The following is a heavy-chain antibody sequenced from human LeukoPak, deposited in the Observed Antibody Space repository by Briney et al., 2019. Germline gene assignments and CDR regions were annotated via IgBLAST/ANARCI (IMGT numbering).Heavy chain of an antibody. D-gene: IGHD3-10*02. CDR1: GFTFSSYW. V-gene: IGHV3-7*01. CDR3: AREELTMFGGFDY. Sequence: QTGGSLRLSCAASGFTFSSYWMSWVRQAPGKGLEWVANIKQDGSEKYYVDSVKGRFTISRDNAKNSLYLQMNSLRAEDTAVYHCAREELTMFGGFDYWGQGTLVTVSS. J-gene: IGHJ4*02. CDR2: IKQDGSEK.